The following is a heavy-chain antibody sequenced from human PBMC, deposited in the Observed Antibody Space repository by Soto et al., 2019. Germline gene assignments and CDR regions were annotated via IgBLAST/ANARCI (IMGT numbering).Heavy chain of an antibody. CDR1: GFTCSSSG. Sequence: GGSLRLSCAASGFTCSSSGMHWVRQAPGKGLEWVAVIWSDGSTEKYADSVRGRFTISRDNSKNTLYLQMNNLRAEDTAVYYCARDLGAWPFDYWGQGTLVTVSS. CDR3: ARDLGAWPFDY. D-gene: IGHD1-26*01. V-gene: IGHV3-33*01. J-gene: IGHJ4*02. CDR2: IWSDGSTE.